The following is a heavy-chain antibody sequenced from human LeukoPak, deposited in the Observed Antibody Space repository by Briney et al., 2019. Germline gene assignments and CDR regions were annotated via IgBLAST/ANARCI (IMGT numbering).Heavy chain of an antibody. CDR2: ISGSGGST. D-gene: IGHD1-7*01. Sequence: GGSLRLSCAASGFTFSIYAMSWVRQAPGKGLEWVSAISGSGGSTYYADSVKGRFTISRDNSKNTLYLQMNSLRAEDTAVYYCAKGLVGNWNYDWFDPWGQGTLVTVSS. CDR3: AKGLVGNWNYDWFDP. CDR1: GFTFSIYA. V-gene: IGHV3-23*01. J-gene: IGHJ5*02.